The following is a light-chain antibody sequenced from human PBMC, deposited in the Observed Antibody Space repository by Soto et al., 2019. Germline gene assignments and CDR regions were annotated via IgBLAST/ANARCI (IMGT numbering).Light chain of an antibody. Sequence: EIVLTQSPGTLSLSPGERATLSCRASQSVSSSYLAWYQQKPGQAPRLLIYGASSRATGIPDRFSGSGSGTDFTLTISRLEPEDFAVYYCQQYGSSPLLTFXGGTKADIK. CDR2: GAS. CDR1: QSVSSSY. J-gene: IGKJ4*01. V-gene: IGKV3-20*01. CDR3: QQYGSSPLLT.